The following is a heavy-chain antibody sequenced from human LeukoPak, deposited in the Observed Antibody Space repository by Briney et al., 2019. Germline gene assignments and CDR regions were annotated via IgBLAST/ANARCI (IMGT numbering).Heavy chain of an antibody. CDR3: ARGSTGIYYDSSGIDY. J-gene: IGHJ4*02. V-gene: IGHV3-21*01. CDR2: ISSGSSYI. D-gene: IGHD3-22*01. Sequence: GGSLRLSCAASGFTFSSYSMNWVRQAPGKGLEWVSSISSGSSYIYYADSVKGRFTISRDNAKNSLYLQMNSLRAEDTAVYYCARGSTGIYYDSSGIDYWGQGTLVTVSS. CDR1: GFTFSSYS.